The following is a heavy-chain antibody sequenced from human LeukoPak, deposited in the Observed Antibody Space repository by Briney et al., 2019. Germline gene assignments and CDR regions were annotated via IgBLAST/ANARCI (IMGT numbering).Heavy chain of an antibody. J-gene: IGHJ5*02. CDR3: ARGHESIKTFGEVIKSRTRWFDP. V-gene: IGHV4-34*01. CDR1: GGSFSGSY. CDR2: INHSGST. D-gene: IGHD3-3*01. Sequence: SETLSLTCAVYGGSFSGSYWSWIRQPPGKGLEWIGEINHSGSTNYNPSLKSRVTISVDTSKNQFSLKLSSVTAADTAVYYCARGHESIKTFGEVIKSRTRWFDPWGQGTLVTVSS.